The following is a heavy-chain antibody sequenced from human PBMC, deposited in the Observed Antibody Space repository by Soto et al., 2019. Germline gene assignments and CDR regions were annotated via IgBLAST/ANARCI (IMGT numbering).Heavy chain of an antibody. CDR1: GFTFSDYY. V-gene: IGHV3-11*01. D-gene: IGHD5-18*01. J-gene: IGHJ4*02. CDR3: AREIGYSYGPFDY. Sequence: QVQLVESEGGLVKPGGSLRLSCAASGFTFSDYYRSWIRQAPGQGLEWVSYISSSGSTIYYAYSVKGRCTISRDNAKNSLYLQMNSLRAEDTAVYYCAREIGYSYGPFDYWGQGTRVTVSS. CDR2: ISSSGSTI.